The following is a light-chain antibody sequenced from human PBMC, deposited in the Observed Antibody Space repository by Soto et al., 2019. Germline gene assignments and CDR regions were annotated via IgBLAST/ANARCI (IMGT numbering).Light chain of an antibody. CDR2: GHS. V-gene: IGLV1-40*01. Sequence: QPVLTQPPSVSGAPGQRVTISCTGSSSNIGAGYDVHWYQQLPGTAPKLLIYGHSNRPSGVPDRFSGSKSGTSASLAITGLQAEDEADYSCQSYDSSLSGSDVFGTGTKLTVL. J-gene: IGLJ1*01. CDR1: SSNIGAGYD. CDR3: QSYDSSLSGSDV.